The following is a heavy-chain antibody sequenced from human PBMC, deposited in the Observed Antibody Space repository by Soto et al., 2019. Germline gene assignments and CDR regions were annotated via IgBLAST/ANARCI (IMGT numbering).Heavy chain of an antibody. V-gene: IGHV2-26*01. CDR2: IFSNDEK. CDR1: GFSLSNARMG. Sequence: QVTLKESGPVLVKPTETLTLTCTVSGFSLSNARMGVSWIRQPPGKALEWLAHIFSNDEKSYSTSLKSRLTISKDTSKSQVVLTMTNMDPVDTATYYCARIEKTLWFGPYYFDYWGQGTLVTVSS. CDR3: ARIEKTLWFGPYYFDY. D-gene: IGHD3-10*01. J-gene: IGHJ4*02.